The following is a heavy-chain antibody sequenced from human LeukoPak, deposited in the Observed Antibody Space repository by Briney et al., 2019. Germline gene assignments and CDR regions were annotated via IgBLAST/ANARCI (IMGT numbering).Heavy chain of an antibody. D-gene: IGHD3-3*01. V-gene: IGHV3-7*01. J-gene: IGHJ4*02. CDR2: IKQDGSEK. CDR1: GFTFSSYW. Sequence: GGSLRLSCAASGFTFSSYWMSWVRQAPGKGLEWVANIKQDGSEKYYVDSVKGRFTISRDNAKNSLYLQMNSLRAEDTAVYYCAGDQAPTYYYDFWSGYIDYWGQGTLVTVSS. CDR3: AGDQAPTYYYDFWSGYIDY.